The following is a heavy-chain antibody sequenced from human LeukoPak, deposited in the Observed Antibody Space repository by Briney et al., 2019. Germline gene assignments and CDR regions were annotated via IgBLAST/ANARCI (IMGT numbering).Heavy chain of an antibody. Sequence: GGSLRLSRAASGFTFSDYYMSWIRQAPGKGLEWVSYISSSGSTIYYADSVKGRFTISRDNAKNSLYLQMNSLRAEDTAVYYCAREYCSSTSCYAPDFDYWGQGTLVTVSS. V-gene: IGHV3-11*04. CDR2: ISSSGSTI. CDR3: AREYCSSTSCYAPDFDY. J-gene: IGHJ4*02. CDR1: GFTFSDYY. D-gene: IGHD2-2*01.